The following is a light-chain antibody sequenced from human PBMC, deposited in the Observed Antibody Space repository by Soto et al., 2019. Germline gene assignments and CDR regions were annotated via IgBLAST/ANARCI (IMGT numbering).Light chain of an antibody. Sequence: IVMTQTPLSLSVSPGEPASISCKSSQSLFDSEDGLTYLDWFLHKPGQSPQLLIYSLSYRAPGVPDRFSGSGSGTDFTLRISRVAAEDAGVYYCMQRVEFHTFGPGTKLEI. V-gene: IGKV2-40*01. CDR2: SLS. CDR1: QSLFDSEDGLTY. CDR3: MQRVEFHT. J-gene: IGKJ2*01.